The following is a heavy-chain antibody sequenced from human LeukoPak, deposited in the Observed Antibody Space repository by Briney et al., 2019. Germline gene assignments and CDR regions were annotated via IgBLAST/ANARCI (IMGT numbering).Heavy chain of an antibody. J-gene: IGHJ4*02. CDR3: AKDREGDYYGSGTYNY. D-gene: IGHD3-10*01. CDR2: ISGSGGST. Sequence: GGSLRLSCAASGFTFSSYAMSWVRQAPGKGLEWVSAISGSGGSTYYADSVKGRFTISRDNSENTLYLQMNSLRAEDTAVCYCAKDREGDYYGSGTYNYWGQGTLVTVSS. CDR1: GFTFSSYA. V-gene: IGHV3-23*01.